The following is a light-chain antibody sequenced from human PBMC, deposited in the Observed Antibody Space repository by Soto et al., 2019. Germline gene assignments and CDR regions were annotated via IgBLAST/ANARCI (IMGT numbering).Light chain of an antibody. J-gene: IGLJ1*01. Sequence: QSVLTQPPSASGSPGQSVTISCTGTSSDVGGYNYVSWYQQHPGKAPKLMIYEVSKRPSGVPDRFSGSKSGNTASLTVSGLQAEAEADYYCSSYAGSLYVFGTGTKVTVL. V-gene: IGLV2-8*01. CDR1: SSDVGGYNY. CDR3: SSYAGSLYV. CDR2: EVS.